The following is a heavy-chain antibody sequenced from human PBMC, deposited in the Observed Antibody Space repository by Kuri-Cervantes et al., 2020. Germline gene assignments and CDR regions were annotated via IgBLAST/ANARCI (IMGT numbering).Heavy chain of an antibody. CDR3: AKGFLTYYFDY. J-gene: IGHJ4*02. Sequence: GGSLRLSCAASGFTVSSNYMSWVRQAPGKGLEWVSVIYSGGSTYYADSVKGRFTISRDNSKNTLYLQMNSLRAEDTALYYCAKGFLTYYFDYWGQGTLVNVSS. CDR2: IYSGGST. CDR1: GFTVSSNY. V-gene: IGHV3-53*05. D-gene: IGHD3-3*01.